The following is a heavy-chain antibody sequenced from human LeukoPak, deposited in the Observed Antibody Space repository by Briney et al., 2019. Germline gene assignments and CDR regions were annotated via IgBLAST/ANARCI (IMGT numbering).Heavy chain of an antibody. Sequence: SVKVSCKASGYTFTGYYMHWVRQAPGPGVEWMGWINPNSGGTNYAQKFQGRVTMTRDTSISTAYMELSRLRSDDTAVYYSARGGSGIAAVWGQGTLVTVSS. CDR2: INPNSGGT. J-gene: IGHJ4*02. CDR1: GYTFTGYY. D-gene: IGHD6-13*01. V-gene: IGHV1-2*02. CDR3: ARGGSGIAAV.